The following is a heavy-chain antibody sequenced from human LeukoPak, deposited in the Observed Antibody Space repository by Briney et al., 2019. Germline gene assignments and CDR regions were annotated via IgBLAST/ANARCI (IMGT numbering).Heavy chain of an antibody. D-gene: IGHD3-22*01. Sequence: KPSETLSLTCTVSGGSISSYYWSWIRQPPGKGLEWIGYIYYSGSTNYNPSLKSRVTISVDTSKNQFSLKLSSVTAADTAVYYCARAADSTHFDCWGQGTLVTVSS. CDR1: GGSISSYY. CDR2: IYYSGST. V-gene: IGHV4-59*01. J-gene: IGHJ4*02. CDR3: ARAADSTHFDC.